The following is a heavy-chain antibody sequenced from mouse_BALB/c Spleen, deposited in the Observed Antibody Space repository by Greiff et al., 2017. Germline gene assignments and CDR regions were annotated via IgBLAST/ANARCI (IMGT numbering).Heavy chain of an antibody. V-gene: IGHV5-6*01. J-gene: IGHJ1*01. Sequence: EVKLVESGGDLVKPGGSLKLSCAASGFTFSSYGMSWVRQTPDKRLEWVATISSGGSYTYYPDSVKGRFTISRDNAKNTLYLQMSSLKSEDTAMYYCARQDYGSPYFDVWGAGTTVTVSS. D-gene: IGHD1-2*01. CDR1: GFTFSSYG. CDR3: ARQDYGSPYFDV. CDR2: ISSGGSYT.